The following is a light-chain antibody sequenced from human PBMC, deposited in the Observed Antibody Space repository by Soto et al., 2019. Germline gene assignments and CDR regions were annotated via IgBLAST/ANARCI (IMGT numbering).Light chain of an antibody. CDR3: QQRDIWPPLT. V-gene: IGKV3-11*01. J-gene: IGKJ4*01. CDR1: QRVGIY. CDR2: DAN. Sequence: VLTQSPVTLSLSPGETATLFCKASQRVGIYLGGLQQKPGQAPRVLIYDANNRAGGVPDRFSGSGSGTDFTLTISSLEAEDSAVYYCQQRDIWPPLTFGGGTKLEIK.